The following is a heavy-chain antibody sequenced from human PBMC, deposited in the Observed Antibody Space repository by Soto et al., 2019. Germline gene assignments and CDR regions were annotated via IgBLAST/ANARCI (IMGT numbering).Heavy chain of an antibody. Sequence: ASVKVSCTASGYTFTSYGISWVRQAPGQGLEWMGWISAYNGNTNYAQKLQGRVTMTTDTSTSTAYMELRSLRSDDTAVYYSTRDQAVSRYFDWLFQDTDAFGIWGLGTMVTVSS. CDR3: TRDQAVSRYFDWLFQDTDAFGI. J-gene: IGHJ3*02. CDR2: ISAYNGNT. CDR1: GYTFTSYG. V-gene: IGHV1-18*01. D-gene: IGHD3-9*01.